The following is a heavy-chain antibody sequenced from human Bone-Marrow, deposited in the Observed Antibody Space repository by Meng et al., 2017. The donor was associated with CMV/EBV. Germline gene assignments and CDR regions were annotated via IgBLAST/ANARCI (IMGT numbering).Heavy chain of an antibody. CDR1: GFTFSSYA. Sequence: GGSLRLSCAASGFTFSSYAMHWVRQAPGKGLEWVAVISYDGSNKYYADSVKGRFTISRDNSKNKLYLQMNSLRAEDTAVYYCARVVPAARGEDVWGQGTTATVSS. D-gene: IGHD2-2*01. V-gene: IGHV3-30-3*01. J-gene: IGHJ6*02. CDR3: ARVVPAARGEDV. CDR2: ISYDGSNK.